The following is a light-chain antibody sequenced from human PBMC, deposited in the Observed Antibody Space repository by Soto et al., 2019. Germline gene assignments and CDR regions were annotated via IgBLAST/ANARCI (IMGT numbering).Light chain of an antibody. CDR3: QRYDGY. V-gene: IGKV1-5*01. J-gene: IGKJ2*01. CDR1: QNINNW. CDR2: GAS. Sequence: DTQMTQSPSTLSASVGDTVTITCRARQNINNWLAWYQQKPEKVPKLLIYGASTLEDGVPSRLGGSRSGTEFTLTINSLQPDDFATYYCQRYDGYFGQGTKLEIK.